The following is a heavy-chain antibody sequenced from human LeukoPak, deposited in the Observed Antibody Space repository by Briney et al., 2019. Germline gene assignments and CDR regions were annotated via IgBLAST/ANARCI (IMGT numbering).Heavy chain of an antibody. Sequence: LETLSLTCTVSGGSISSYYWSWIRQPPGKGLEWIGYIYYSGSTNYNPSLKSRVTISVDTSKNQFSLKLSSVTAADTAVYYCARSGYYDILTGYWGTNWFDPWGQGTLVTVSS. CDR2: IYYSGST. CDR3: ARSGYYDILTGYWGTNWFDP. CDR1: GGSISSYY. J-gene: IGHJ5*02. V-gene: IGHV4-59*01. D-gene: IGHD3-9*01.